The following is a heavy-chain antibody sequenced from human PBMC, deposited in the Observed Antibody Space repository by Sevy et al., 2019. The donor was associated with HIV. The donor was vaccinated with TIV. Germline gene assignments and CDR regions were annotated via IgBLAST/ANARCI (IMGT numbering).Heavy chain of an antibody. D-gene: IGHD2-2*01. V-gene: IGHV3-23*01. CDR2: INEGGAKM. J-gene: IGHJ4*02. Sequence: GGSLRLSCAASGFTFSYYAMGWVRQAPGKGLEWVSTINEGGAKMSYADSVKGRFTISRDNSKSTLYLQMNSLRVEDTAIYYCAKDSQRERAWNQLRDHRGQGTLVTVSS. CDR3: AKDSQRERAWNQLRDH. CDR1: GFTFSYYA.